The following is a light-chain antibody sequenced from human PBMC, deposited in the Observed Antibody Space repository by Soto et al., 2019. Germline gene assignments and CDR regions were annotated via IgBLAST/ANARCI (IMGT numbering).Light chain of an antibody. Sequence: IQMTQSPSSLSASVGDRVTILCRASHGIRDDLGWYQQKPGKAPKLLIYAASILQSGVPLRFSGSGSGTNFTLSITSLQPEDYASYYCLQDYGYPWTFGQGTKVEVK. CDR3: LQDYGYPWT. J-gene: IGKJ1*01. CDR2: AAS. V-gene: IGKV1-6*01. CDR1: HGIRDD.